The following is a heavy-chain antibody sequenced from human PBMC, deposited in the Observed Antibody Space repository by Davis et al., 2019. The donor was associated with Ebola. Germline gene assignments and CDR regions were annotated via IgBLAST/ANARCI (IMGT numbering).Heavy chain of an antibody. D-gene: IGHD1-26*01. V-gene: IGHV1-69*04. CDR2: IIPILGIA. CDR1: GGTFSSYA. Sequence: SVKVSCKASGGTFSSYAISWVRQAPGQGLEWMGRIIPILGIANYAQKFQGRVTITADKSTSTAYMELSSLRSEDTAVYYCARSGSGSYLNWFDPWGQGTLVTVSS. CDR3: ARSGSGSYLNWFDP. J-gene: IGHJ5*02.